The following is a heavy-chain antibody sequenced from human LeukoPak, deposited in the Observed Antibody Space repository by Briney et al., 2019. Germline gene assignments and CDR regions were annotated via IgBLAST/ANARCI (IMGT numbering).Heavy chain of an antibody. CDR3: ARAPRLYYYGSGSHDAFDI. CDR1: GGTFSSYA. Sequence: SVNVSCKASGGTFSSYAISWVRQAPGQGLEWMGRIIPILGIANYAQKFQGRVTITADKSTSTAYMELSSLRSEDTAVYYCARAPRLYYYGSGSHDAFDIWGQGTMVTVSS. CDR2: IIPILGIA. V-gene: IGHV1-69*04. J-gene: IGHJ3*02. D-gene: IGHD3-10*01.